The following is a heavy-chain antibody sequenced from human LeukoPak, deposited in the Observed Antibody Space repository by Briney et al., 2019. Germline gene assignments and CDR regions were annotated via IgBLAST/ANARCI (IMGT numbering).Heavy chain of an antibody. CDR1: GGTFSNYS. V-gene: IGHV1-69*11. CDR3: ARTTVTTHWFDP. D-gene: IGHD4-11*01. CDR2: IIPLVGTA. J-gene: IGHJ5*02. Sequence: SVTVSYKASGGTFSNYSISWVRPAAGQGLEWMGRIIPLVGTANYAQKVQGRVPITADESTSTAYMELSSLRSEDTAVYYCARTTVTTHWFDPWGQGTLVTVFS.